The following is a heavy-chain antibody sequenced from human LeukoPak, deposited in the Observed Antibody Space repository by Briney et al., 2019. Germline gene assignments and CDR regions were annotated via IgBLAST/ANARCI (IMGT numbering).Heavy chain of an antibody. CDR2: INPSGGST. D-gene: IGHD6-19*01. Sequence: ASVKVSCKASGYTFTSYYMHWVRQAPGQGLECMGIINPSGGSTSYAQKFQGRVTMTRDMSTSTVYMELSSLRSEDTAVYYCARGTGSSGWYGPYYYYYMDVWGKGTTVTVSS. CDR1: GYTFTSYY. CDR3: ARGTGSSGWYGPYYYYYMDV. J-gene: IGHJ6*03. V-gene: IGHV1-46*01.